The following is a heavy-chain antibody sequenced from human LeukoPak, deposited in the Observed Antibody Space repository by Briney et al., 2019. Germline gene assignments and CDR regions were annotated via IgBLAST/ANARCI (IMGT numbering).Heavy chain of an antibody. CDR3: ARHRTLNWNGAYFDY. D-gene: IGHD1-1*01. J-gene: IGHJ4*02. Sequence: PSETLSLTCTVSGDSISSSSYYWGWIRQPPGKGLEWIGSIYYSGSTYYNPSLKSRVTISVDTSKNQFSLKLSSVTAADTAVYYCARHRTLNWNGAYFDYWGQGTLVTVSS. CDR2: IYYSGST. V-gene: IGHV4-39*01. CDR1: GDSISSSSYY.